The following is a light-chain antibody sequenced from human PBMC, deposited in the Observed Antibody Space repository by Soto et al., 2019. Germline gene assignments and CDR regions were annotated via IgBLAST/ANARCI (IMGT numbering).Light chain of an antibody. CDR1: SRDVGGYNY. Sequence: QSALTQPASVSGSPGQSITISCTGTSRDVGGYNYVSWYQQHPGKAPKLMIYDVSNRPSGVSNRFSGSKSGYTASLTISGLQAEDEADYYCSAYTSSSTLDVFGIGTKLNVL. V-gene: IGLV2-14*01. CDR2: DVS. CDR3: SAYTSSSTLDV. J-gene: IGLJ1*01.